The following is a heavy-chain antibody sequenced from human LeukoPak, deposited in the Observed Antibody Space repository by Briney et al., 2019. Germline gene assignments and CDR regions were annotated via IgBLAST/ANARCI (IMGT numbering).Heavy chain of an antibody. CDR1: GYTFTGYY. J-gene: IGHJ5*02. D-gene: IGHD5-18*01. V-gene: IGHV1-2*02. CDR3: ARDTTMITYWFDP. Sequence: ASVKVSCKASGYTFTGYYMHWVRQAPGQGLEWMGWINPNSGGTKYVQKFQGRVTMTRDTSVSTAYMELNRLRSDDTGVYYCARDTTMITYWFDPWGQGTLVTVSS. CDR2: INPNSGGT.